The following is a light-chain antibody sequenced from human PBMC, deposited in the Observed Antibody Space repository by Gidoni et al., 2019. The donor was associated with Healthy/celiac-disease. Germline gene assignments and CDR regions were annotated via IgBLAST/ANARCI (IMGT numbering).Light chain of an antibody. V-gene: IGKV3D-15*01. CDR1: QNINSD. J-gene: IGKJ5*01. CDR3: QQYNSWPPIT. CDR2: GAA. Sequence: EIVMTQSTATMSLSPGERVPLSCRARQNINSDLAWYQQKPGQAPRLLIYGAATSATGIPARYSGSVSWTDFTLTIGSLQSEDFAVYYCQQYNSWPPITFGQGTRLEIK.